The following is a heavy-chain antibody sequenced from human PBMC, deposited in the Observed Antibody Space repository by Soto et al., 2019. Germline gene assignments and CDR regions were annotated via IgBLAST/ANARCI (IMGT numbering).Heavy chain of an antibody. V-gene: IGHV1-69*01. CDR1: GGTFSSYA. CDR3: ARQRAYKVEQRGSGPLDAFDI. D-gene: IGHD6-25*01. Sequence: QVQLVQSGAEVKKPGSSVKVSCKASGGTFSSYAISWVRQAPGQGLEWMGGIIPIFGTANYAQKFQGRVTITAAEYTHNAHRELCNLRSQDTAVYYCARQRAYKVEQRGSGPLDAFDIWGQGTMVTVSS. J-gene: IGHJ3*02. CDR2: IIPIFGTA.